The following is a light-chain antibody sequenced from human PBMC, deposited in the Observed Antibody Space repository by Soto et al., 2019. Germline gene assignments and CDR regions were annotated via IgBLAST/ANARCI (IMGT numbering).Light chain of an antibody. J-gene: IGKJ5*01. Sequence: ETVMTQSPATLSVSPGERATLSCRASQSVSSNLAWYQQKPGQAPRLLIYGASTRATGIPARFSGGGSGTDFTLTISSLQPEDFATYYCQQSYSSITFGQGTRLEIK. CDR1: QSVSSN. CDR2: GAS. V-gene: IGKV3D-15*01. CDR3: QQSYSSIT.